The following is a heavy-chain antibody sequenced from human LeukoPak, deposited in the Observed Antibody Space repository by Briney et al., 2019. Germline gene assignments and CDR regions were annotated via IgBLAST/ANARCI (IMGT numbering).Heavy chain of an antibody. CDR1: GGTFSSYA. J-gene: IGHJ5*02. Sequence: SVKVSCKASGGTFSSYAISWVRQAPGQGLEWMGGIIPIFGTANYAQKFQGRVTITADKSTSTAYMELSSLRSEDTAVYYCARENVYGDYDPNWFDPWGQGTLVTVSS. D-gene: IGHD4-17*01. CDR3: ARENVYGDYDPNWFDP. V-gene: IGHV1-69*06. CDR2: IIPIFGTA.